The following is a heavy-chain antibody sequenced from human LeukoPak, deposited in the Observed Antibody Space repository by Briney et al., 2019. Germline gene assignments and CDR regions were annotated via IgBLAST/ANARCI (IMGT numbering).Heavy chain of an antibody. Sequence: GGSLRHSCTASGFTFSSYAMHWVRQAPGKGLEWLAFIRYDGTNTHCADSVKGRFTISRDNSENTLYLQMNTLTIEDTAVYYCAKLAELVVTNNWFDPWGQGTLVTVSS. CDR3: AKLAELVVTNNWFDP. V-gene: IGHV3-30*02. D-gene: IGHD2-15*01. CDR1: GFTFSSYA. J-gene: IGHJ5*02. CDR2: IRYDGTNT.